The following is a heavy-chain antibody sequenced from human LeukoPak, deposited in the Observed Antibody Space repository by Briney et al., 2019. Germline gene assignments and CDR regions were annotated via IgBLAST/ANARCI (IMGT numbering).Heavy chain of an antibody. CDR1: GYTFTSYG. J-gene: IGHJ4*02. CDR3: ARDHRGYCSGGSCYSNY. Sequence: ASVKVSCKASGYTFTSYGISWVRQAPGQGLEWMGWISAYNGNTNYAQKLQGRVTMTTDTSTSTAYMELRSLRSEDTAVYYCARDHRGYCSGGSCYSNYWGQGTLVTVSS. D-gene: IGHD2-15*01. CDR2: ISAYNGNT. V-gene: IGHV1-18*01.